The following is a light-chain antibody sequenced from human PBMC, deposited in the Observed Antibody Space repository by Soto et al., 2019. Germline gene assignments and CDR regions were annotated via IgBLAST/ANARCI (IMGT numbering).Light chain of an antibody. Sequence: DIQLTQAPSFLSASVGDRVTITCCASQGISSYLAWFQQKPGRAPKLLVYAASTLQSGVPSMFSGSGSGTEFTLTSSSLQPEDFSTYYCQQRKDYPLTFGGGTKLESK. CDR2: AAS. J-gene: IGKJ4*01. CDR3: QQRKDYPLT. CDR1: QGISSY. V-gene: IGKV1-9*01.